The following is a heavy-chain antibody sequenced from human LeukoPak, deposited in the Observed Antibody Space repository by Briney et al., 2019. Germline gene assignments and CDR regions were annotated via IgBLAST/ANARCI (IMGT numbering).Heavy chain of an antibody. J-gene: IGHJ4*02. D-gene: IGHD3-16*01. V-gene: IGHV4-59*11. CDR3: AKGWRGDHFDY. Sequence: SETLSLTCAVYGGSFSGHYWSWIRQPPGKGLEWIGFIYYSGNTRYNPSLRSRVTISADTSKNQFSLKLTSVTAADTAVYYCAKGWRGDHFDYWGQGTLVTVSS. CDR2: IYYSGNT. CDR1: GGSFSGHY.